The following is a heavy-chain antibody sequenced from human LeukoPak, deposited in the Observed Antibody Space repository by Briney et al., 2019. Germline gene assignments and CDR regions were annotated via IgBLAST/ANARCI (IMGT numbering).Heavy chain of an antibody. Sequence: SETLSLTCTVSGGSISSYYWSWIRQPPGKGLEWIGYIYYSGSTNYNPSLKSRVTISVDTSKNQFSLKLSSVTAADTAVYYCASRVVPSSSGFYYMDVWGKGTTVTVSS. CDR3: ASRVVPSSSGFYYMDV. D-gene: IGHD6-6*01. CDR2: IYYSGST. J-gene: IGHJ6*03. V-gene: IGHV4-59*01. CDR1: GGSISSYY.